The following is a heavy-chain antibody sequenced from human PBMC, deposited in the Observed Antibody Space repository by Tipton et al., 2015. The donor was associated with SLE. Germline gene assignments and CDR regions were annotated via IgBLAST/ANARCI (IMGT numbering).Heavy chain of an antibody. CDR1: GGSISSTSHY. D-gene: IGHD3-9*01. V-gene: IGHV4-39*07. CDR2: IYHSGST. CDR3: AREGRVIFYESQSPSWFDA. Sequence: TLSLTCTVSGGSISSTSHYWGWIRQPPGKGLEWIGSIYHSGSTYFNPSLKSRVTILVDTSQNQVSLRLNSVTAADTAVYYCAREGRVIFYESQSPSWFDACGQGTLVTVSP. J-gene: IGHJ5*02.